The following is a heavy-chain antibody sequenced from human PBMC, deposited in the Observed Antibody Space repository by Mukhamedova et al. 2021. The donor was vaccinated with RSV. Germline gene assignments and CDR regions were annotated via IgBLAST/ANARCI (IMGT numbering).Heavy chain of an antibody. V-gene: IGHV1-69*06. CDR2: IIPIFGTA. D-gene: IGHD6-6*01. Sequence: GQGLEWMGGIIPIFGTANYAQKFQGRVTITADKSTSTAYMELSSLRSEDTAVYYCAREQGQLRPYYYYYMDVWGKGTTVTVSS. J-gene: IGHJ6*03. CDR3: AREQGQLRPYYYYYMDV.